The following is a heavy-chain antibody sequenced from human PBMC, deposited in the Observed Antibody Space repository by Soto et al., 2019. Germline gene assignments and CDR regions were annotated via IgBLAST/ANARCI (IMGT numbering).Heavy chain of an antibody. Sequence: SETLSLTCSVSGGSFIGYYWNWIRLPPGKGLEWIGEIDHSGSTNYNPSLKSRVAISVDKSKNQFSLNLTSVIVADTAVYYCARGWRGLHYWGQGSQVTVSS. CDR3: ARGWRGLHY. J-gene: IGHJ4*02. D-gene: IGHD3-3*01. V-gene: IGHV4-34*01. CDR1: GGSFIGYY. CDR2: IDHSGST.